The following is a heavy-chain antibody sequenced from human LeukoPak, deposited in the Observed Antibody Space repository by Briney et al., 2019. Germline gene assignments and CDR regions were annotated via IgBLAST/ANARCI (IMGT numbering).Heavy chain of an antibody. J-gene: IGHJ4*02. CDR1: GGSISSYY. V-gene: IGHV4-4*07. CDR2: IYTSGST. CDR3: ARVSTRGYSYGYFDY. Sequence: SETPSLTCTVSGGSISSYYWSWIRQPAGKGLEWIGRIYTSGSTNYNPSLKSRVTMSVDTSKNQFSLKLSSVTAADTAVYYCARVSTRGYSYGYFDYWGQGTLVTVSS. D-gene: IGHD5-18*01.